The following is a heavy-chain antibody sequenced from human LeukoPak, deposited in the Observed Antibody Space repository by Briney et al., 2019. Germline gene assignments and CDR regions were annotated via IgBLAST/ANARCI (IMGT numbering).Heavy chain of an antibody. D-gene: IGHD3-22*01. CDR3: ARPDSSGYLFDY. V-gene: IGHV1-2*02. Sequence: ASVKVSCKASGYTFTGYYLHWVRQAPGQGLEWMGWINPNSGVTNYAQMFQGRVTMTRDTSISTAYMELSSLRADDTAVYYCARPDSSGYLFDYWGQGTLVTVSS. CDR2: INPNSGVT. CDR1: GYTFTGYY. J-gene: IGHJ4*02.